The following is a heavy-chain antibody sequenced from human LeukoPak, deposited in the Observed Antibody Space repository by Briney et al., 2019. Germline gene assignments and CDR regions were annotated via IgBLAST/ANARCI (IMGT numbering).Heavy chain of an antibody. CDR3: ARRYRYSSGWLDPTSHFDY. CDR1: GGSISSSSYY. CDR2: IYYSGST. V-gene: IGHV4-39*01. J-gene: IGHJ4*02. Sequence: PSETLSLTCTVSGGSISSSSYYWGWIRQPPGKGLEWIGSIYYSGSTYYNPSLKSRVTISVDTSKNQFSLKLSSVTAADTAVYYCARRYRYSSGWLDPTSHFDYWGQGTLVTVSS. D-gene: IGHD6-19*01.